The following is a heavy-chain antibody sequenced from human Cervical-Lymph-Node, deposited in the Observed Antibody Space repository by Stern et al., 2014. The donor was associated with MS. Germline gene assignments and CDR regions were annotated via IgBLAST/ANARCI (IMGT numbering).Heavy chain of an antibody. V-gene: IGHV4-30-4*01. CDR1: GGSISSGDYY. CDR3: ASANCSSTSCPNWFDP. J-gene: IGHJ5*02. Sequence: QLQLQESGPGLVKPSQTLSLTCTVSGGSISSGDYYWSWIRQPPGKGLEWIGYIVYIGRTYYNPSLKSRVTISVDTSRNQFSLKLSSVTAADTAVYYCASANCSSTSCPNWFDPWGQGTLVTVSS. CDR2: IVYIGRT. D-gene: IGHD2-2*01.